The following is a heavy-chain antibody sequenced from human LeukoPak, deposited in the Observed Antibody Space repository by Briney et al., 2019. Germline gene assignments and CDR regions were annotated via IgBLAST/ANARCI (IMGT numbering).Heavy chain of an antibody. CDR3: ARATRLRPDCSSTSCYLLGPNY. Sequence: ASVKVSFKASGGTFSSYAISWVRQVPGQGLEWMGGIIPIFGTANYAQKFQGRVTITADKSTSTAYMELSSLRSEDTAVYYCARATRLRPDCSSTSCYLLGPNYWGQGTLVTVSS. V-gene: IGHV1-69*06. CDR2: IIPIFGTA. J-gene: IGHJ4*02. D-gene: IGHD2-2*01. CDR1: GGTFSSYA.